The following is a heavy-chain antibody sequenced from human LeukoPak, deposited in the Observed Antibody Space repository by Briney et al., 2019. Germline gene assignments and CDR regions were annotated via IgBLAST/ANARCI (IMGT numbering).Heavy chain of an antibody. CDR2: IYFGDSGR. D-gene: IGHD3-22*01. J-gene: IGHJ6*02. CDR1: GYGCSFFW. V-gene: IGHV5-51*01. Sequence: GESLTISCKGSGYGCSFFWIGWVGLMTGQGLDWMGFIYFGDSGRRYSPSFQGQVTISADKSISTAYLQWSSLKASDTAMYYCARHIPYYDSSGYPNYYYYYGMDVWGQGTTVTVSS. CDR3: ARHIPYYDSSGYPNYYYYYGMDV.